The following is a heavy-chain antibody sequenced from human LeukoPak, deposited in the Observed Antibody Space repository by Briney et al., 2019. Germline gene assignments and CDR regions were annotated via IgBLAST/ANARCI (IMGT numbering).Heavy chain of an antibody. CDR3: ERYTYYYDSSGYPFDY. CDR2: ISSSSSYT. D-gene: IGHD3-22*01. Sequence: PGGSLRLSCAASGFTFSSYSVNWVRQAPGKGLEWVSSISSSSSYTYYADSVKGRFTISRDNAKNSLFLQMNSLRTEDTAVYYCERYTYYYDSSGYPFDYWGQGTLVTVSS. J-gene: IGHJ4*02. V-gene: IGHV3-21*01. CDR1: GFTFSSYS.